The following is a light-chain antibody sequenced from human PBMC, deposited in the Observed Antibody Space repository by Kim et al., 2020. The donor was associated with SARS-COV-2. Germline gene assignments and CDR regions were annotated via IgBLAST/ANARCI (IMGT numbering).Light chain of an antibody. CDR2: QDS. Sequence: SYELTQPPSVSVSPGQTASITCSGDKLGDKYACWYQQTPGQSPVLVIYQDSKRPSGIPERFSGSNSGNPATLTISGTQAMDEADYYCQAWDSSTVVFRGG. CDR1: KLGDKY. CDR3: QAWDSSTVV. J-gene: IGLJ2*01. V-gene: IGLV3-1*01.